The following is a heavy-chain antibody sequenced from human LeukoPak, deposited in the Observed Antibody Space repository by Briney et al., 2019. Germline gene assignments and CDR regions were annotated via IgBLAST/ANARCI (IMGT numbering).Heavy chain of an antibody. CDR2: ISSTSSYI. J-gene: IGHJ4*02. CDR1: VFTLSTYT. CDR3: ARASRYDSSGYYPYYFDY. Sequence: GGTLRLSCAASVFTLSTYTMSWVRQAPGKGLEWVSSISSTSSYIYYADSVKGRFTISRDTAKNSLYLQMNTLRAEDTAVYYCARASRYDSSGYYPYYFDYWGQGTLVTVSS. D-gene: IGHD3-22*01. V-gene: IGHV3-21*01.